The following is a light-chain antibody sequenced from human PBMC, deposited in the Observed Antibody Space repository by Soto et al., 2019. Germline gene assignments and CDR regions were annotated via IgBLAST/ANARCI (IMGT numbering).Light chain of an antibody. CDR3: CSYAGITTYYV. Sequence: QSALTQPASVSGSPGQSITISCTGTSSDVGSNNLVSWYQQHPGEAPKLMIYGGTKRPSGVSNRFTGSKSGNTASLTISGLQAEDEADYYCCSYAGITTYYVFGTGTRSPS. V-gene: IGLV2-23*01. J-gene: IGLJ1*01. CDR2: GGT. CDR1: SSDVGSNNL.